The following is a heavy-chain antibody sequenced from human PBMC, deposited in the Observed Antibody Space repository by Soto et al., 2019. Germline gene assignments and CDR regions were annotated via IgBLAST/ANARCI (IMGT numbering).Heavy chain of an antibody. CDR2: IIPIFGTA. Sequence: QVQLVQSGAAVKKPGSSVKVSCKASGGTFSSYAISWVRQAPGQGLEWMGGIIPIFGTANYAQKFPGRVTSTADESTSTAHMELSSLRSEDTAVDYWARGASSKYYDSSGYYYPPIDYWGQGTLVTVSS. D-gene: IGHD3-22*01. CDR1: GGTFSSYA. V-gene: IGHV1-69*01. J-gene: IGHJ4*02. CDR3: ARGASSKYYDSSGYYYPPIDY.